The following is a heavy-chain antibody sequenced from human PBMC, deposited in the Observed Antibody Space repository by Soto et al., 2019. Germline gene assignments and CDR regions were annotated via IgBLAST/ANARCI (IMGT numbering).Heavy chain of an antibody. CDR2: FDPEDGET. J-gene: IGHJ6*02. Sequence: GASVKVCCKVSGYTLSELSMHWVRQAPGKGLEWMGGFDPEDGETIYAQKFQGRVTMTEDTSTDTAYMELSSLRSEDTAVYYCAKEGRRYYYDSSGYRTYYGMDVWGQGTLVTVSS. CDR3: AKEGRRYYYDSSGYRTYYGMDV. D-gene: IGHD3-22*01. CDR1: GYTLSELS. V-gene: IGHV1-24*01.